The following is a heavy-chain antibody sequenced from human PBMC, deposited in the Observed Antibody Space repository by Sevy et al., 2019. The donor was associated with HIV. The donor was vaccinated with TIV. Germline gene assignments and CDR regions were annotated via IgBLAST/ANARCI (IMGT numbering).Heavy chain of an antibody. CDR2: ISASGGST. V-gene: IGHV3-23*01. Sequence: GGSLRLSCAASEFTFSSYGMSWVRQAPGKGLEWVSGISASGGSTYYADSVKCRFTISRDNSKNTVYLQMNCLRAEDTAVYYCAKEGGSGWYGDWGQGTLVTVSS. J-gene: IGHJ4*02. CDR1: EFTFSSYG. D-gene: IGHD6-19*01. CDR3: AKEGGSGWYGD.